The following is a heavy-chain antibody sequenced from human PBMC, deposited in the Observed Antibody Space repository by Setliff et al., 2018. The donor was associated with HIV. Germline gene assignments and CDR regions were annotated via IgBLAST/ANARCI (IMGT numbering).Heavy chain of an antibody. Sequence: ASVKVSCKASGGTFSSHAISWVRQAPGQGLEWMGWINPNSGGTTYAQKFQGWITMTRDTSISTAYMELSRLRSDDTAVYYCARGMDYYDTSGYYQYYFDYWGQGTLVTVSS. D-gene: IGHD3-22*01. CDR2: INPNSGGT. J-gene: IGHJ4*02. CDR1: GGTFSSHA. V-gene: IGHV1-2*04. CDR3: ARGMDYYDTSGYYQYYFDY.